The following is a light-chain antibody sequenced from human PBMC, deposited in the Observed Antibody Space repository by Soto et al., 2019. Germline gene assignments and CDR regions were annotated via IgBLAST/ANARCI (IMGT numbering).Light chain of an antibody. CDR3: CSYAGSNTHYV. V-gene: IGLV2-11*01. CDR1: SSDVGGYNY. CDR2: DVN. J-gene: IGLJ1*01. Sequence: QSVLTQPRSVSGSPGQSVTVSCTGTSSDVGGYNYVSWYRQYPGEAPKLMIYDVNKRPSGVPDRLSGSKSGNTASLTISGLQAEDEADYYCCSYAGSNTHYVFGTGTKVTVL.